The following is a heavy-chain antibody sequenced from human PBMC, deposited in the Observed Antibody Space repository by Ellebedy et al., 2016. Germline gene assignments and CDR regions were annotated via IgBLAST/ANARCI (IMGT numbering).Heavy chain of an antibody. CDR1: GGSISRYY. CDR2: IYYTGTT. J-gene: IGHJ4*02. CDR3: ARIGGVSFGERPIDY. D-gene: IGHD3-10*01. Sequence: GSLRLSCIVSGGSISRYYWSWIRQPPGRGLEWIGNIYYTGTTNYNPSLHGRVTISLDTSKHQFSLRFTSVTAADTAVYYCARIGGVSFGERPIDYWGQGTLVTVSS. V-gene: IGHV4-59*01.